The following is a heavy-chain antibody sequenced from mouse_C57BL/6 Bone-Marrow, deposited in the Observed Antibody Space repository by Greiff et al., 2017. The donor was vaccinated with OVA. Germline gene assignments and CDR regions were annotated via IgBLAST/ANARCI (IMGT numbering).Heavy chain of an antibody. V-gene: IGHV5-9*01. J-gene: IGHJ2*01. CDR2: ISGGGGNT. CDR3: ARDLSAGPDY. CDR1: GFTFSSYT. D-gene: IGHD3-2*02. Sequence: EVQRVESGGGLVKPGGSLKLSCAASGFTFSSYTMSWVRQTPEKRLEWVATISGGGGNTYYPDSVKGRFTISRDNAKNTLYLQMSSLRSEDTALYYCARDLSAGPDYWGQGTTLTVSS.